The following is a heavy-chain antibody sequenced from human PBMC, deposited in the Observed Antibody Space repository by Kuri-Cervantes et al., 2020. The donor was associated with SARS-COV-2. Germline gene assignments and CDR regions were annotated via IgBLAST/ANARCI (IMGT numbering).Heavy chain of an antibody. V-gene: IGHV4-30-4*08. CDR2: IYYSGST. Sequence: DYYMSWIRQPPGKGLEWIGYIYYSGSTYYNPSLKSRVTISVDTSKNQFSLKLSSVTAADTAVYYCAGRDYDSYAFDIWGQGTMVTVSS. J-gene: IGHJ3*02. D-gene: IGHD3-3*01. CDR1: DYY. CDR3: AGRDYDSYAFDI.